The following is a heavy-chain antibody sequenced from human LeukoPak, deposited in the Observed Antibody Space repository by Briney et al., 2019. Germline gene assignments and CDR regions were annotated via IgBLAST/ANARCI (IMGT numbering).Heavy chain of an antibody. V-gene: IGHV3-11*04. Sequence: GGSLRLSCAASGFTFSDYYMSWIRQAQGKGLEWVSYISSSGSTIYYADSVKGRFTISRDNAKNSLYLQMNSLRAEDTAVYYCARDWMPSSGWHSGYWGQGTLVTVSS. CDR2: ISSSGSTI. J-gene: IGHJ4*02. D-gene: IGHD6-19*01. CDR3: ARDWMPSSGWHSGY. CDR1: GFTFSDYY.